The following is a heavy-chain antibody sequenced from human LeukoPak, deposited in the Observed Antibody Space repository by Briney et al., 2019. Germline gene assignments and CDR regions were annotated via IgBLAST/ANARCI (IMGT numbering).Heavy chain of an antibody. CDR2: IYYSGST. CDR3: ARDRPFSSSWEYYFDY. CDR1: GGSISNYY. Sequence: KPSETLSLTCTVSGGSISNYYWNRIRQPPGKGLEWIGYIYYSGSTNYNPSLKSRVTISVDTSKNQFSLKLSSVTAADTAVYYCARDRPFSSSWEYYFDYWGQGTLVTVSS. D-gene: IGHD6-13*01. J-gene: IGHJ4*02. V-gene: IGHV4-59*12.